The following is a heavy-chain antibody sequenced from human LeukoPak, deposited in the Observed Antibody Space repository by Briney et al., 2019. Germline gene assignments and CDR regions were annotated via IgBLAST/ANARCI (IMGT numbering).Heavy chain of an antibody. CDR2: ISAYNGNT. Sequence: ASVKVSCKASGYTFTTYGITWVRQAPGQGLEWMGWISAYNGNTNYAQKLQGRVTMTTDTSASTAYMELRSLRSDDTAVYYCARALVDGYKELGYWGQGTLVTVSS. D-gene: IGHD5-24*01. V-gene: IGHV1-18*01. CDR3: ARALVDGYKELGY. CDR1: GYTFTTYG. J-gene: IGHJ4*02.